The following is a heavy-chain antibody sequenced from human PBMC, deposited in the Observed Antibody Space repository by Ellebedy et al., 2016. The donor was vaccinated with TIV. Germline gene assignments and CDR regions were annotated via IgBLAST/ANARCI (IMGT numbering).Heavy chain of an antibody. CDR3: GRDRGIHDLFTDYDTPDY. Sequence: PGGSLRLSCAASGFTFSTYPMHWVRQAPGKGLEWVALISNDAINEFYADSVKGRFTISRDNSRDTLYLQMNSLRPEDTAVYYCGRDRGIHDLFTDYDTPDYWGQGTLVTVSS. J-gene: IGHJ4*02. CDR1: GFTFSTYP. D-gene: IGHD3-9*01. V-gene: IGHV3-30-3*01. CDR2: ISNDAINE.